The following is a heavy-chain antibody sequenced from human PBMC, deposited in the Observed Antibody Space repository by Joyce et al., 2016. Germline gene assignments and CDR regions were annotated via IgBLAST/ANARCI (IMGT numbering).Heavy chain of an antibody. CDR3: ARGLGTPYGMDV. CDR2: IYYSGST. D-gene: IGHD7-27*01. Sequence: QVQLQESGPGLVKPSETLSLTCTVSGGSISIHYWSWIRQPPGERLEWMGYIYYSGSTNYNPSLKSRVTISVDTSKNQFSLKLRSVSAADTAVYYCARGLGTPYGMDVWGQGTTVTVSS. CDR1: GGSISIHY. J-gene: IGHJ6*02. V-gene: IGHV4-59*11.